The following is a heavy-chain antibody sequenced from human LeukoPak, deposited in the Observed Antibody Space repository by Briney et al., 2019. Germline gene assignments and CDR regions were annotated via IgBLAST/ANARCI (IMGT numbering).Heavy chain of an antibody. D-gene: IGHD5-18*01. J-gene: IGHJ4*02. Sequence: GGSLRLSCAASGFTFSSYWMSWVRQAPGKGLEWVANIKKDGSEKYYVDSAKGRFTISRDNAKTSLYLQMNSLRAEDTAVYYCARDLSGVTGYTYGRGIDYWGQGTLVTVSS. CDR3: ARDLSGVTGYTYGRGIDY. CDR1: GFTFSSYW. V-gene: IGHV3-7*01. CDR2: IKKDGSEK.